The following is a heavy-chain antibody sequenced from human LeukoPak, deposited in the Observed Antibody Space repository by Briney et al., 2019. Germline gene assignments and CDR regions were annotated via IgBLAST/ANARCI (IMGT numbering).Heavy chain of an antibody. D-gene: IGHD2-2*01. V-gene: IGHV4-38-2*02. CDR3: ARGGRCSSTSCYQGWFDP. CDR1: GYSISSGYY. CDR2: SYHSGST. J-gene: IGHJ5*02. Sequence: KPSETLSLTCTVSGYSISSGYYWGWIRQPPGKGLEWIGSSYHSGSTYYNPSLKSRVTISVDTSKNQFSLKLSSVTAADTAVYYCARGGRCSSTSCYQGWFDPWGQGTLVTVSS.